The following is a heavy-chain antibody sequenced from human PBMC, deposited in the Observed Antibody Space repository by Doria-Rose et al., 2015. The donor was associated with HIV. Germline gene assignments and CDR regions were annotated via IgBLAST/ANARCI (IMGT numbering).Heavy chain of an antibody. CDR2: IFSDDER. CDR3: ARIKSSRWYHKYYFDF. D-gene: IGHD6-13*01. V-gene: IGHV2-26*01. CDR1: GISLSSPGMG. J-gene: IGHJ4*02. Sequence: QITLKESGPVLVKPTETLTLTCTVSGISLSSPGMGVSWIRQPPGKALEWLANIFSDDERSYKTSLKSGLTISRGTSKGQVVLTMTDMDPVDTATYYCARIKSSRWYHKYYFDFWGQGTLVIVSA.